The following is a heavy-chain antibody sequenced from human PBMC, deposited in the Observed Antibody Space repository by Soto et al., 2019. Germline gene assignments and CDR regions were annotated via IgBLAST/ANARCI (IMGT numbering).Heavy chain of an antibody. J-gene: IGHJ5*02. Sequence: SVNVSCKTSGFTFSKSSVQWMRQARGQRLEWIGWVVVGSDNTRCAQNFQDRVTITRDMSTSTSYMELSSLTSEDTAVYFCAVEIAASADFNPRGQATELTISS. CDR1: GFTFSKSS. V-gene: IGHV1-58*01. CDR2: VVVGSDNT. CDR3: AVEIAASADFNP. D-gene: IGHD2-15*01.